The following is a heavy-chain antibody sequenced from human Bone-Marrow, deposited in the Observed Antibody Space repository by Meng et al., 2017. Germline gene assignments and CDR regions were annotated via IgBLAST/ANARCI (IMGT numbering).Heavy chain of an antibody. V-gene: IGHV3-23*01. J-gene: IGHJ3*02. CDR2: ISGSGGHT. CDR1: GFRFSRFA. D-gene: IGHD5-24*01. CDR3: AKVLDGDGYNFDGFDI. Sequence: GGSLRLSCAGPGFRFSRFAMNWVRQGPGKGLEWVSAISGSGGHTYYADFVKGRFTISRDNSKNNVLLQLNSLRVEDTAVYYFAKVLDGDGYNFDGFDIWGQGTLVTVSS.